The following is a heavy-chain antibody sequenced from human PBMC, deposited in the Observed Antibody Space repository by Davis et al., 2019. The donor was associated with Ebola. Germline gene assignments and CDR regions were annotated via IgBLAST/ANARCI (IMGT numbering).Heavy chain of an antibody. CDR1: GFTFSSYG. Sequence: GGSLRLSCAASGFTFSSYGMHWVRQAPGKGLEWVAVIWYDGSNKYYADSVKGRFTISRDNAKNSLYLQMNSLRAEDTAVYYCASPGYSSSSGGDYYYYGMDVWGQGTTVTVSS. D-gene: IGHD6-6*01. V-gene: IGHV3-33*03. J-gene: IGHJ6*02. CDR3: ASPGYSSSSGGDYYYYGMDV. CDR2: IWYDGSNK.